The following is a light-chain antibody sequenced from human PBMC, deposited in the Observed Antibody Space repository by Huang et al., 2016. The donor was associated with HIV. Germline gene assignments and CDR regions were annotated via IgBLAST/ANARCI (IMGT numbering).Light chain of an antibody. Sequence: DIRMTQSPSSLSASVGDRVTMTCRASQGISYSLAWYQQKPGKIPKLLISDSSTLQSGVPSRFSGGGSGTHFALTITGLQPEDVATYFCQKYDMAPYTFGQGTKLDI. J-gene: IGKJ2*01. CDR2: DSS. CDR3: QKYDMAPYT. V-gene: IGKV1-27*01. CDR1: QGISYS.